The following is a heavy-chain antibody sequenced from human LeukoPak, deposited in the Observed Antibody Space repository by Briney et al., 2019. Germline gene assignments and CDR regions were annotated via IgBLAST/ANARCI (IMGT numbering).Heavy chain of an antibody. CDR1: GYTFTSYA. J-gene: IGHJ4*02. D-gene: IGHD3-22*01. CDR3: ARDHYNAHQLYDSSGYYDY. Sequence: SCKASGYTFTSYAMHWVRQAPGKGLEWVAVISYDGSNKYYADSVKGRFTISRDNSKNTLYLQMNSLRAEDTAVYYCARDHYNAHQLYDSSGYYDYWGQGTLVTVSS. V-gene: IGHV3-30-3*01. CDR2: ISYDGSNK.